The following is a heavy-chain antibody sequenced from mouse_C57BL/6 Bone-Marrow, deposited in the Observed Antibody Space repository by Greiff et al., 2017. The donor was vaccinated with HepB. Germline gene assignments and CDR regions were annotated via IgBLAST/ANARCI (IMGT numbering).Heavy chain of an antibody. D-gene: IGHD2-4*01. Sequence: VMLVESGAELVKPGVSVKISCKASGYTFTDYYINWVKQRPGQGLEWIGKIGPGSGSTYYNEKFKGKATLTVDKSSSTAYMQLSSLTSEDSAVYYCAREGDDYDGFAYWGQGTLVTVSA. J-gene: IGHJ3*01. CDR2: IGPGSGST. V-gene: IGHV1-77*01. CDR1: GYTFTDYY. CDR3: AREGDDYDGFAY.